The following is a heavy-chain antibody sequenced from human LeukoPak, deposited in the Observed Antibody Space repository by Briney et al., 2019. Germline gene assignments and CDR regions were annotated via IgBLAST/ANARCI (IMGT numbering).Heavy chain of an antibody. V-gene: IGHV5-51*01. J-gene: IGHJ4*02. CDR3: ARSPGYCSRGHCYSDYLDY. CDR1: GYRFASYW. Sequence: ESLQTSCKGSGYRFASYWIAWVRQMPGKGLEQMGIFYSCDSDTRYSPSFQGQVTISADKSISSAYLQWSSLEASDTAMYYCARSPGYCSRGHCYSDYLDYWGQGNLVTVS. D-gene: IGHD2-15*01. CDR2: FYSCDSDT.